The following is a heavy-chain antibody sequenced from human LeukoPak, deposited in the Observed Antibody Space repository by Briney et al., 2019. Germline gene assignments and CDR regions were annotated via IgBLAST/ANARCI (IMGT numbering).Heavy chain of an antibody. Sequence: GGSLRLSCAASGFTFSSYAMSWVHQAPGKGLEWVSAIRGSGGSTYYADSAKGRFTISRDNAKNSLYLQMNSLRAEDTAVYYCARDRVGATPAAFDIWGQGTMVTVSS. CDR3: ARDRVGATPAAFDI. J-gene: IGHJ3*02. CDR1: GFTFSSYA. D-gene: IGHD1-26*01. CDR2: IRGSGGST. V-gene: IGHV3-23*01.